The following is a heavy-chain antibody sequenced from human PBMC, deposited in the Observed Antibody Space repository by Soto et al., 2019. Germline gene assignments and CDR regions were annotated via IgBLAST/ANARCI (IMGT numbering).Heavy chain of an antibody. V-gene: IGHV1-2*04. D-gene: IGHD4-17*01. CDR2: INPNSGGT. CDR1: GYTFTGYY. CDR3: ARDFRVGRGHPSYGDFDSYYFDY. Sequence: GASVKVSCKASGYTFTGYYMHWVRQAPGQGLEWMGWINPNSGGTNYAQKNKGWVTMTRDTSISTAYKELSKLRTDDTAVYYCARDFRVGRGHPSYGDFDSYYFDYWGQGTLVTVSS. J-gene: IGHJ4*02.